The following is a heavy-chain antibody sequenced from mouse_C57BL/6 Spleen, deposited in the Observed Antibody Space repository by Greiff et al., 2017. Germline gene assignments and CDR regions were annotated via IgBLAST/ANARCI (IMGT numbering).Heavy chain of an antibody. V-gene: IGHV2-5*01. CDR1: GFSLTSYG. CDR2: IWRGGST. CDR3: AKKDSKEAWFAY. J-gene: IGHJ3*01. D-gene: IGHD2-5*01. Sequence: QVQLKESGPGLVQPSQSLSITCTVSGFSLTSYGVHWVRQSPGKGLEWLGVIWRGGSTDYNAAFMSRLIITTDNSKSQVFLKKNSLQADDTAIYYCAKKDSKEAWFAYWGQGTLVTVSA.